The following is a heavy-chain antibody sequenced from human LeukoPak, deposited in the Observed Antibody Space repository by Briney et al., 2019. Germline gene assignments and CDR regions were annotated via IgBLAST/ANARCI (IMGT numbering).Heavy chain of an antibody. CDR3: AKRGMTTIKEGFDF. CDR1: GFTFSTYA. D-gene: IGHD5-24*01. J-gene: IGHJ4*02. CDR2: VSSSGGST. V-gene: IGHV3-23*01. Sequence: GGSLRLSCAASGFTFSTYAMSWVRQAPGKGLQWVSAVSSSGGSTYYADSVKGRFTISRDNSKNTLYLQMNSLRAEDTAVYYCAKRGMTTIKEGFDFSGQGTLVTVSS.